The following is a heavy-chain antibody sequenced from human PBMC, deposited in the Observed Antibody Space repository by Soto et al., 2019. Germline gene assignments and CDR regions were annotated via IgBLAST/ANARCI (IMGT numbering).Heavy chain of an antibody. CDR3: ARDVIGQYNYDTIGYYFNH. J-gene: IGHJ4*02. CDR2: IDPSGGVT. D-gene: IGHD3-22*01. CDR1: GYSFNNFH. Sequence: QVQLIQFGADVKKPGASVKVSCEASGYSFNNFHIHWVRQAPGQGLEWMGMIDPSGGVTRDAQRFQGRITMTRDTATSTVYMELRSLTSEDTAVYYCARDVIGQYNYDTIGYYFNHWGQGTLVIVSS. V-gene: IGHV1-46*02.